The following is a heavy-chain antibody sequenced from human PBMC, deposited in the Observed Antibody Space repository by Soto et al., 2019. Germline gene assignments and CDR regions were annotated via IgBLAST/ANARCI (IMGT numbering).Heavy chain of an antibody. CDR3: ARDGLRIAAAGDAFDI. CDR1: GFTFSSYG. Sequence: GGSLRLSCAASGFTFSSYGMHWVRQAPGKGLEWVAVIWYDGSNKYYADSVKGRFTISRDNSKNTLYLQMNSLRAEDTAVYYCARDGLRIAAAGDAFDIWGQGTMVTVSS. D-gene: IGHD6-13*01. J-gene: IGHJ3*02. CDR2: IWYDGSNK. V-gene: IGHV3-33*01.